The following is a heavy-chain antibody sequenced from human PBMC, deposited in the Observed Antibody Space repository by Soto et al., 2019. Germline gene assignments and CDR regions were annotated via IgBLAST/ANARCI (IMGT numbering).Heavy chain of an antibody. CDR1: GYTFTSYY. V-gene: IGHV1-46*03. Sequence: QVQLVQSGAEVKKPGASVKVSCKASGYTFTSYYIHWVRQPPGQGLEWMGIINPKGGSTTYAQKCRGRVTITRDTATSTVYMELSSLRSEDTAVYSCAGSDYIWGSYRYGLDVWGQGTSVTVSS. J-gene: IGHJ6*02. CDR3: AGSDYIWGSYRYGLDV. D-gene: IGHD3-16*02. CDR2: INPKGGST.